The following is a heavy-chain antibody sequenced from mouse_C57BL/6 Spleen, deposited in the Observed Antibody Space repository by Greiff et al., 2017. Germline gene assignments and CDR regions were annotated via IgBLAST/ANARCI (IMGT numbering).Heavy chain of an antibody. D-gene: IGHD2-1*01. CDR1: GYTFTDYN. CDR3: ARRRGGNYLFAY. J-gene: IGHJ3*01. CDR2: INPNNGGN. V-gene: IGHV1-18*01. Sequence: EVQLQQSGPELVKPGASVKIPCKASGYTFTDYNMDWVKQSHGKSLEWIGDINPNNGGNIYNQKFKGKATLTVDKSSSTAYMELRSLTSEDTAVYYCARRRGGNYLFAYWGQGTLVTVSA.